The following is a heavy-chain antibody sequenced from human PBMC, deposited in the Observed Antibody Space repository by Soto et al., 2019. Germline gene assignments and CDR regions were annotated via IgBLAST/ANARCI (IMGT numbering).Heavy chain of an antibody. CDR1: GYTFTSYG. CDR2: ISAYNSNT. Sequence: QAQLVQSGAEVKKPGASVKVSCKASGYTFTSYGISWVRQAPGQGLEWMGWISAYNSNTNYAQKLQDRVTMTTDTSTTTAYMERRSLRSDDTAVYYCARDCSSISCYKVLDYWGQGTLVTVSS. CDR3: ARDCSSISCYKVLDY. J-gene: IGHJ4*02. V-gene: IGHV1-18*01. D-gene: IGHD2-2*02.